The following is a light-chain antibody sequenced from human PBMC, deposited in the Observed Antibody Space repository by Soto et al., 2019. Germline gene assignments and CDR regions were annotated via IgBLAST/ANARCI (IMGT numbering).Light chain of an antibody. CDR3: QQYGSSPPWT. V-gene: IGKV3-20*01. CDR2: DAS. CDR1: QSVSSSY. J-gene: IGKJ1*01. Sequence: EKVMTQSPATLSVSPGERAALSCRASQSVSSSYLAWYQQKPGQAPRLLIYDASSRATGIPDRFSGSGSGTDFTLTISRLEPEDFAVYYCQQYGSSPPWTFGQGTKVDIK.